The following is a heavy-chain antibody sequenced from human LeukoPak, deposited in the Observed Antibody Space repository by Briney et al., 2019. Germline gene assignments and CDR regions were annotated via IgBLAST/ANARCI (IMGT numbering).Heavy chain of an antibody. J-gene: IGHJ4*02. CDR3: ARVVPEADYYDSSGYYYI. D-gene: IGHD3-22*01. CDR2: IYYSGST. CDR1: GGSISSGGYY. V-gene: IGHV4-31*03. Sequence: SQTLSLTCTVSGGSISSGGYYWSWIRQHPGKGLEWIGYIYYSGSTYYNPSLKSRVTISVDTSKNQFSLKLSSVTAADTAAYYCARVVPEADYYDSSGYYYIWGQGTLVTVSS.